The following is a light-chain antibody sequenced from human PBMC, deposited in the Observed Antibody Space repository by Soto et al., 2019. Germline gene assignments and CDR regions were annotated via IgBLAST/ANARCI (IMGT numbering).Light chain of an antibody. J-gene: IGLJ1*01. CDR2: EVT. Sequence: QSVLTQPASVSGSPGQSITISCTGTSSDVGGYDYVSWYQQHPGKAPKLMIYEVTNRPSGVSNRFSASKSGDTASLTISGLQAEDEADYYCSSYTVSNTRYVFGTGTKVTVL. CDR1: SSDVGGYDY. CDR3: SSYTVSNTRYV. V-gene: IGLV2-14*01.